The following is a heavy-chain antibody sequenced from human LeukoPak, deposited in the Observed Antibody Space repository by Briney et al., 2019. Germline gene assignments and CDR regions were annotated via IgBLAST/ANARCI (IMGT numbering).Heavy chain of an antibody. V-gene: IGHV3-30*18. CDR2: ISYDGSNK. D-gene: IGHD3-9*01. Sequence: SGGSLRLSCAASGFTFSSYGMHWVRQAPGKGLEWVAVISYDGSNKYYADSVKGRFTISRDNSKNTLYLQMNSLRAEDTAVYYCAKDGHPPYYDILTGFDYCGQGTLVTVSS. J-gene: IGHJ4*02. CDR3: AKDGHPPYYDILTGFDY. CDR1: GFTFSSYG.